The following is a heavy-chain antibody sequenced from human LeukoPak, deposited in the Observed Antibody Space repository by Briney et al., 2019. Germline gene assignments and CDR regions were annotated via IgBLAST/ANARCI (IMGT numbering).Heavy chain of an antibody. CDR2: ISSSSSYI. CDR3: ARDHVVAKDFDY. V-gene: IGHV3-21*01. CDR1: GFTFSSYS. J-gene: IGHJ4*02. D-gene: IGHD2-21*01. Sequence: PGGSLRLSCAASGFTFSSYSMNWVRQAPGKGLEWVSSISSSSSYIYYADSVKGRFTISRDNAKNSLYLQMKSLRAEDTAVYYCARDHVVAKDFDYWGQGTLVTVSS.